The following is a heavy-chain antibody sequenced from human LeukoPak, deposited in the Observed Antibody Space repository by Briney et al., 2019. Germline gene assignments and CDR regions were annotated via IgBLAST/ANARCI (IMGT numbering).Heavy chain of an antibody. CDR2: IYYSGST. Sequence: SETLSLTCTVSGGSISSSYWSWIRQPPGKGLEWIGYIYYSGSTNYNPSLKSRVTISVDTSKNQFSLKLSSVTAADTAVYYCARLNYSNKYFDYWGQGTLVTVSS. V-gene: IGHV4-59*01. D-gene: IGHD4-11*01. J-gene: IGHJ4*02. CDR3: ARLNYSNKYFDY. CDR1: GGSISSSY.